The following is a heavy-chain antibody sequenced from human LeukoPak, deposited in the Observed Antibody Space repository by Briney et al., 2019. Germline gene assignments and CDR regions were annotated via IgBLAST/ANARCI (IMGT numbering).Heavy chain of an antibody. CDR2: IYTSGST. J-gene: IGHJ4*02. CDR1: GGSLSSYY. Sequence: SETLSLTCTVSGGSLSSYYWSWIRQPAGKGLEWIGRIYTSGSTNYNPSLKSRVTISVDTSKNQFSLKLSSVTAADTAVYYCARGVIAAAVPTPYYFDYWGQGTLVTVSS. CDR3: ARGVIAAAVPTPYYFDY. D-gene: IGHD6-13*01. V-gene: IGHV4-4*07.